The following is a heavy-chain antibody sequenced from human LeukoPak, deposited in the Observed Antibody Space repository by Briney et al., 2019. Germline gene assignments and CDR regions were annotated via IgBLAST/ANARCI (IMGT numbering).Heavy chain of an antibody. Sequence: GGSLRLSCAASGFTFSGYAMHWVRQAPGKGLEWVAVISYDGSNEYYADSVKGRFTISRDNAKNSLYLQMNSLRAEDTAVYYCARVGLAAAGSGIDYWGQGTLVTVSS. D-gene: IGHD6-13*01. CDR2: ISYDGSNE. V-gene: IGHV3-30-3*01. CDR1: GFTFSGYA. CDR3: ARVGLAAAGSGIDY. J-gene: IGHJ4*02.